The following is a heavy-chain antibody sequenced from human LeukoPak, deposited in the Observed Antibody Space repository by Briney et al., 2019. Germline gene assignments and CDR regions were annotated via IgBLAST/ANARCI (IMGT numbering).Heavy chain of an antibody. J-gene: IGHJ4*02. V-gene: IGHV3-33*01. CDR1: GFTFSYYG. CDR3: ARLGSGSTLDC. CDR2: IWYDGSNK. Sequence: GGSLRLSCAASGFTFSYYGMHWARQAPGKGLEWVAVIWYDGSNKYYADSVKGRFTISRDNAKNTLYLQMNSLRAEDTAVYYCARLGSGSTLDCWGQGILVTVSS. D-gene: IGHD3-10*01.